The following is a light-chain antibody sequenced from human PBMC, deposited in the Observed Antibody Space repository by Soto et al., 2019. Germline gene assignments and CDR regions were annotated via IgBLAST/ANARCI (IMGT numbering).Light chain of an antibody. CDR1: QSVSSSY. CDR2: GAS. J-gene: IGKJ3*01. CDR3: QQYGSSLT. Sequence: EIVLTQSPGTRSLSPGERATFYPSDSQSVSSSYLAWYQQKPGQAPRLLIYGASSRATGIPDRFSGSGSGTDFTLTISRLEPEDFAVYYRQQYGSSLTFGPGTKVDIK. V-gene: IGKV3-20*01.